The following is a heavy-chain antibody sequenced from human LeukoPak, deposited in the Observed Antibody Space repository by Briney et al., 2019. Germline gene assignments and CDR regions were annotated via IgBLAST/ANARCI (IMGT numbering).Heavy chain of an antibody. D-gene: IGHD1-14*01. Sequence: SETLSLTCAVYGGSFSGYYWSWIRQPPGKWLEWIGEINHSGSTNYNPSLKSRVTISVDTSKNQFSLKLSSVTAADTAVYYCACPSGNHLYSFDYWGQGTLVTVSS. CDR3: ACPSGNHLYSFDY. V-gene: IGHV4-34*01. CDR1: GGSFSGYY. J-gene: IGHJ4*02. CDR2: INHSGST.